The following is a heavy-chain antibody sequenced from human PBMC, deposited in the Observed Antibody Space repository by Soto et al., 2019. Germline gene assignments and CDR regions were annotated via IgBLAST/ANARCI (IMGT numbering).Heavy chain of an antibody. CDR1: GFSLSTSAVG. CDR3: AHRRGRTGRGITRTYYFAY. CDR2: IYWDDDK. D-gene: IGHD3-10*01. Sequence: QITLKESGPTLVKPTQTLTLTCTFSGFSLSTSAVGVGWIRQPPGKALEWLALIYWDDDKQYSPSLKSRLTITKDNSQNKLVLKMTKVDPVDTATYYCAHRRGRTGRGITRTYYFAYWGQGTLVTVSS. J-gene: IGHJ4*02. V-gene: IGHV2-5*02.